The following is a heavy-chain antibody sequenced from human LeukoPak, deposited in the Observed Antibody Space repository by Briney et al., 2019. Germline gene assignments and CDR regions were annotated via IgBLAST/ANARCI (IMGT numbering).Heavy chain of an antibody. Sequence: PGGSLRLSCAASGFTFSSYAMSWVRQAPGKGLEWVSAISGSGGSTYYADSVKGRFTISRDNSKNTLYLQMNSLRAEDTAVYYCAKVPDYDILTGYPYYYYYYYMDVWGKGTTVTVSS. J-gene: IGHJ6*03. D-gene: IGHD3-9*01. V-gene: IGHV3-23*01. CDR2: ISGSGGST. CDR3: AKVPDYDILTGYPYYYYYYYMDV. CDR1: GFTFSSYA.